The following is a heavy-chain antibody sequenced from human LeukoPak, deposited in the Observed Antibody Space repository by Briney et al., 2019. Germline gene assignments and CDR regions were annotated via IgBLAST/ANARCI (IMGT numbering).Heavy chain of an antibody. CDR1: GFTFSNYG. D-gene: IGHD6-6*01. Sequence: GGSLRLSCAASGFTFSNYGMSWVRQAPGKGLEWVSVISGSGGSIFYADSVKGRFTISRDNSKNTLYLQMNSLRAEDTAVYYCARALAARRMYYFDYWGQGTLVTVSS. CDR3: ARALAARRMYYFDY. CDR2: ISGSGGSI. J-gene: IGHJ4*02. V-gene: IGHV3-23*01.